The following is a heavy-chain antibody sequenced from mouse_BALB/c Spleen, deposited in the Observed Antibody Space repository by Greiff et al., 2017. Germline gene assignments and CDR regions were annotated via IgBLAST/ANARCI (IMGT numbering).Heavy chain of an antibody. V-gene: IGHV5-17*02. J-gene: IGHJ4*01. CDR3: ARETTPDMDY. D-gene: IGHD5-5*01. Sequence: EVQRVESGGGLVQPGGSRKLSCAASGFTFSSFGMHWVRQAPEKGLEWVAYISSGSSTIYYADTVKGRFTISRDNPKNTLFLQMTSLRSEDTAMYYCARETTPDMDYWGQGTSVTVSS. CDR2: ISSGSSTI. CDR1: GFTFSSFG.